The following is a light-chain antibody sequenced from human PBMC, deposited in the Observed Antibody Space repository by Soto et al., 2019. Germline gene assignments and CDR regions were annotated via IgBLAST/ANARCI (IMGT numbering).Light chain of an antibody. V-gene: IGLV1-47*02. Sequence: QSVLTQTPSASGTPGQRVTISCSGSSSNIGSNYVYWYQQLPVTAPKLLIYSNNQRPSGVPDRFSGSKSGTSASLAISGLRSEDEADYYCAAWDDSLSGRVFGGGTKDTVL. J-gene: IGLJ3*02. CDR1: SSNIGSNY. CDR2: SNN. CDR3: AAWDDSLSGRV.